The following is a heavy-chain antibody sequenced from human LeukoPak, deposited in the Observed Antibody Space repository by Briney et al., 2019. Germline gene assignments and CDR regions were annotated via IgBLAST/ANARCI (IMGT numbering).Heavy chain of an antibody. CDR2: ISGSGGST. V-gene: IGHV3-23*01. Sequence: GGSLRLSCAASGFTFSSYAMSWVRQAPGKGLEWVSAISGSGGSTYYADSVKGRFTISRDNSKKTVYLQLSSMRTEDTALYYCAKDSTAVSLTIFLVSGLEFWGQGVLVTVSS. CDR1: GFTFSSYA. J-gene: IGHJ4*02. D-gene: IGHD3-3*01. CDR3: AKDSTAVSLTIFLVSGLEF.